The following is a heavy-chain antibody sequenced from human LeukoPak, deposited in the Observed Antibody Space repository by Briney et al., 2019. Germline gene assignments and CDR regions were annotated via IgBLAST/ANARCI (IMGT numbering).Heavy chain of an antibody. CDR3: ARGSGTSNYLIAY. J-gene: IGHJ4*02. D-gene: IGHD5-24*01. V-gene: IGHV1-46*01. Sequence: GASVKVSCKASGYAFSSYYMHWVRQAPGQGPEWMGIINSSGGITSYLQKFQGRVTMTRDTSTSTVYMELSSLRSEDTAVYYCARGSGTSNYLIAYWGQGTLVTVSS. CDR1: GYAFSSYY. CDR2: INSSGGIT.